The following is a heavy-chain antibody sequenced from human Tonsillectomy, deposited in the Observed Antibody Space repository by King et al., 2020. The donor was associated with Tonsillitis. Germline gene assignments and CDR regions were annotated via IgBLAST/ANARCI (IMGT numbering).Heavy chain of an antibody. V-gene: IGHV1-3*01. CDR2: INAGNGNT. CDR3: ARSLDVGATGEENDY. D-gene: IGHD1-26*01. Sequence: QLVQSGAEVKKPGASVKVSCKASGYSFTSYSMHWVRQAPGQRLEWMGWINAGNGNTKYSQKFQGRVTFTRDTSASTAYMELSSLRSEDTAVYYCARSLDVGATGEENDYWGQGTLVTVSS. J-gene: IGHJ4*02. CDR1: GYSFTSYS.